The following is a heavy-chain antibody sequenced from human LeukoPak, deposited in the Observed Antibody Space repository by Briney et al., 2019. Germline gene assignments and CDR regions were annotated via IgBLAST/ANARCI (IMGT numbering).Heavy chain of an antibody. CDR2: IIPIFGTT. J-gene: IGHJ1*01. V-gene: IGHV1-69*13. Sequence: ASVKVSCKASGGTLSSYAISWVRQAPGQGLEWMGGIIPIFGTTNYAQKFQGRVTLTADESTSTAYMELSSLRSEDTAVYFCVRDRDSSGFYGYFQHWGQGTLVTVSS. CDR1: GGTLSSYA. D-gene: IGHD3-22*01. CDR3: VRDRDSSGFYGYFQH.